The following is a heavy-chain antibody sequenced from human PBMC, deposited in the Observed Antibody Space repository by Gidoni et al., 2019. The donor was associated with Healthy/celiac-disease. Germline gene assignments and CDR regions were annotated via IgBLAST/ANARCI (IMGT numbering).Heavy chain of an antibody. Sequence: QVQLVESGGGVVQPGRSLRLSCSASGFPFSSYAMHWVRQAPGKGLEWVAVISYDGSNKYYADSVKGRFTISRDNSKNTLYLQMNSLRAEDTAVYYCARDHYDSSGYTDYWGQGTLVTVSS. J-gene: IGHJ4*02. V-gene: IGHV3-30-3*01. CDR1: GFPFSSYA. D-gene: IGHD3-22*01. CDR3: ARDHYDSSGYTDY. CDR2: ISYDGSNK.